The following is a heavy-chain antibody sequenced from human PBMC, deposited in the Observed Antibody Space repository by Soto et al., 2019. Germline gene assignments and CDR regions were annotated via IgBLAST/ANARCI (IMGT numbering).Heavy chain of an antibody. CDR2: IYYSGST. Sequence: QVQLQESGPGLVKPSQTLSLTCTVSGGSISSGGYYWSWIRQHPGKGLEWIGYIYYSGSTYYNPSLKIRVTISVDTSKNQFSLKLSSVTAADTAVYYCARDSTTMVRGAKGWFDPWGQGTLVTVSS. V-gene: IGHV4-31*03. J-gene: IGHJ5*02. CDR1: GGSISSGGYY. CDR3: ARDSTTMVRGAKGWFDP. D-gene: IGHD3-10*01.